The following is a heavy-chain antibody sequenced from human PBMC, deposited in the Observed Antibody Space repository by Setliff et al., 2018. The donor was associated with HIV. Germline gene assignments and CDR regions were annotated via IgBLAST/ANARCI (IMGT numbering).Heavy chain of an antibody. CDR3: ARGVNFDY. V-gene: IGHV4-59*01. J-gene: IGHJ4*02. CDR2: IYIYNSGST. CDR1: GGSFSGYY. Sequence: SLTCSVSGGSFSGYYWSWIRQPPGKGLEWIGYIYIYNSGSTNYNPSLTSRVTISADTSRNQFSLKLTSVTAADTAIYYCARGVNFDYWGQGTQVTVSS.